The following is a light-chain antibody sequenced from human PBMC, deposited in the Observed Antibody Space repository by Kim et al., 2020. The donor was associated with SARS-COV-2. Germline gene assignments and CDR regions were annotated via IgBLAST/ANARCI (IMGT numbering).Light chain of an antibody. Sequence: SSGERATLSSRASQSVSSTYLAWYQQKPGQPPRLLIYGAYSRATGIPDRFSGSGSGTDFTITISRLESEDFAVYYCHQFGGSPRTFGQGTKVDIK. CDR2: GAY. V-gene: IGKV3-20*01. CDR1: QSVSSTY. J-gene: IGKJ1*01. CDR3: HQFGGSPRT.